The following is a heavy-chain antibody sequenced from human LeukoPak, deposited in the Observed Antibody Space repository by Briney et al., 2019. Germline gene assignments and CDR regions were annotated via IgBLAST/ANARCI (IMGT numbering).Heavy chain of an antibody. CDR3: ARVSWFPGTSYYYMDV. V-gene: IGHV4-34*01. D-gene: IGHD1-1*01. CDR1: GGSFSGYY. CDR2: INHSGST. J-gene: IGHJ6*03. Sequence: PSETLSLTCAVYGGSFSGYYWSWIRQPPGKGLEGIGEINHSGSTNYNPSLKSRVTISVDTSKNHFSLNLSSVTAADTAVYYCARVSWFPGTSYYYMDVWGKGTTVTVSS.